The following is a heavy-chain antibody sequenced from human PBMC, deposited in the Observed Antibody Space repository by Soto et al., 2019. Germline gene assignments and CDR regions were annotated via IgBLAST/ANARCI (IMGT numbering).Heavy chain of an antibody. J-gene: IGHJ4*02. CDR1: GFSLSTSGMS. D-gene: IGHD5-12*01. CDR2: IDWDDEK. V-gene: IGHV2-70*11. CDR3: ARVPSGYDFHYFDH. Sequence: GSGPTLVNPTQTLTLTCTFSGFSLSTSGMSVSWIRQPPGKALEWLARIDWDDEKYYRTSLKTRLTISKDTSKNQVVLTMTNMDPVDTATYYWARVPSGYDFHYFDHWGQGTLVNVSS.